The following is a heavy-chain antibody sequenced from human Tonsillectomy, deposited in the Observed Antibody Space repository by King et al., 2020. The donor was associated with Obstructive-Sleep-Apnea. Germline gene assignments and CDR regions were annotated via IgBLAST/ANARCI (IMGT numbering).Heavy chain of an antibody. CDR3: ARDRQQLVPGYYYYGLDV. V-gene: IGHV3-48*04. Sequence: VQLVESGGGLVQPGGSLRLSCAASGFTFRSYSMNWVRQAPGKGLDWVSYISTSSSAIYYADSVKCRFIISRYNAENSLYLQMNSVRAEDTAVYWCARDRQQLVPGYYYYGLDVWGQGTTVTVSS. D-gene: IGHD6-13*01. CDR2: ISTSSSAI. J-gene: IGHJ6*02. CDR1: GFTFRSYS.